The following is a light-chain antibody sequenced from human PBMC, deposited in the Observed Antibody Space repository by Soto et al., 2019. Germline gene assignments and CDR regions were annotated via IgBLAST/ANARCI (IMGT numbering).Light chain of an antibody. J-gene: IGLJ1*01. CDR2: DIS. CDR1: SSDVGAYTF. V-gene: IGLV2-14*03. Sequence: QSALTQPASVSGSPGQSITISFTGTSSDVGAYTFVSWYQQHPDKVPKLMIFDISRRPSGVSDRFSGSKSGNTASLTISGLQPEDDADDYCSSYTSSSTHVFGSGTKLTVL. CDR3: SSYTSSSTHV.